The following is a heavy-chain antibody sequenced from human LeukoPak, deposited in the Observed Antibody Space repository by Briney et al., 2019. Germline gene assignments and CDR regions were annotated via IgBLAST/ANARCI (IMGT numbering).Heavy chain of an antibody. D-gene: IGHD3-16*02. CDR3: ARLEYVWGSYRYTGYFDY. CDR2: IYYNGRT. V-gene: IGHV4-61*01. J-gene: IGHJ4*02. Sequence: AETLRLICTVSGFTVSSGCFNWGWIRQPPGMGLEWLGYIYYNGRTKYNTSLKIRVTISVYTSKNQFSLKLSSVTAADTAVYYCARLEYVWGSYRYTGYFDYWGQGTLVTVSS. CDR1: GFTVSSGCFN.